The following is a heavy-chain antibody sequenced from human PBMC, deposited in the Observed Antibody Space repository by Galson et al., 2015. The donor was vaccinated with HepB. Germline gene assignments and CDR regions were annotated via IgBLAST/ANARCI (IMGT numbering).Heavy chain of an antibody. CDR2: ISYDGSNK. Sequence: SLRLSCAASGFTFSSYAMHWVRQAPGKGLEWVAVISYDGSNKYYADSVKGRFTISRDNSKNTLYLQMNSLRAEDTAVYYCARDGVYSSSWYDSLDAFDIWGQGTMVTVSS. D-gene: IGHD6-13*01. J-gene: IGHJ3*02. CDR3: ARDGVYSSSWYDSLDAFDI. CDR1: GFTFSSYA. V-gene: IGHV3-30*04.